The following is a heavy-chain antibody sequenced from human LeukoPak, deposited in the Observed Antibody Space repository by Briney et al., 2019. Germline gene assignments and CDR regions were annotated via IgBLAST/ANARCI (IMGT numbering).Heavy chain of an antibody. CDR1: GFAFSFFA. Sequence: GGSLRLSCEASGFAFSFFAMSWLRQATGKGLEWVSAISGSGGSTYYADSVKGRFTISRDNSKNTLYLQMSSLRAEDTAVYHCAKSPPDNYHYYYGMDVWGQGTTVTVSS. CDR2: ISGSGGST. V-gene: IGHV3-23*01. CDR3: AKSPPDNYHYYYGMDV. J-gene: IGHJ6*02. D-gene: IGHD5-24*01.